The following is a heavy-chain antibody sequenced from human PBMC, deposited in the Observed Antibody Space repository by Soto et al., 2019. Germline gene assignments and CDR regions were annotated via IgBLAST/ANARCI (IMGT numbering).Heavy chain of an antibody. D-gene: IGHD6-25*01. CDR2: ISYSGNT. V-gene: IGHV4-59*01. Sequence: SETLSLTCTCSGDSRSTYYWSWIRQPPGKGLEWIGYISYSGNTNYNPSLKGRVTMSIDTSQNQLSLKVTSVTPADTAVYYCACLSGYRGSPIDFWGQGTPVTVSS. CDR3: ACLSGYRGSPIDF. CDR1: GDSRSTYY. J-gene: IGHJ4*02.